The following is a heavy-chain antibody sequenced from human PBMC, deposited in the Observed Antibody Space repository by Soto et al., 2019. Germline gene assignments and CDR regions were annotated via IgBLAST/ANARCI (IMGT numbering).Heavy chain of an antibody. Sequence: EVQLLEPGGGLVQPGGSLRLSCAASGFTFSSFFMSWVRQAPGKGLDWVSGIGANGGGTYYADSVKGRFIISRDNSKKTLYLQMTSLRAEDMAVYYCARDPNGDYLGAFDFWGQKTMVTVSS. CDR2: IGANGGGT. V-gene: IGHV3-23*01. CDR3: ARDPNGDYLGAFDF. D-gene: IGHD4-17*01. J-gene: IGHJ3*01. CDR1: GFTFSSFF.